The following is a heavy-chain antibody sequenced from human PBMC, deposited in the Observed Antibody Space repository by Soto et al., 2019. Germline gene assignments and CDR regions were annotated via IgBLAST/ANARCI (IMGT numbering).Heavy chain of an antibody. CDR2: ISGNGGTA. Sequence: EVQLLESGGGLVQPGGSLRLSCAASGFTFSVYGMTWVRQGPGKGLEWVSLISGNGGTAYYADSVEGRFTISRDNSKNTLYLQMNSLRAEDTAVYYCAKNPEEIVPGGADYWGQETLVTVSS. J-gene: IGHJ4*02. CDR3: AKNPEEIVPGGADY. D-gene: IGHD2-15*01. V-gene: IGHV3-23*01. CDR1: GFTFSVYG.